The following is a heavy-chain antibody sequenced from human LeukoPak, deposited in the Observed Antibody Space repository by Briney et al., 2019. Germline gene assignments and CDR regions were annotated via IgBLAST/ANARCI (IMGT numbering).Heavy chain of an antibody. Sequence: SETLSLTCAVYGGSFSGYYWSCIRQPPGKGLECIGEINHSGSTNYNPSLKSRVTISEDTSKNQFSLKLSSVTAADTAVYYCARGPAIAARAYYYYYMDVWGKGTKVTVSS. CDR1: GGSFSGYY. CDR2: INHSGST. CDR3: ARGPAIAARAYYYYYMDV. V-gene: IGHV4-34*01. D-gene: IGHD6-6*01. J-gene: IGHJ6*03.